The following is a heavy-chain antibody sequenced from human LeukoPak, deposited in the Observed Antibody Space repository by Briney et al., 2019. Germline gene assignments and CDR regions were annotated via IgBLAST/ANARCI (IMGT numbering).Heavy chain of an antibody. Sequence: GRSLRLSCAASGFTFSSYGMHWVRQAPGKGLEWGAVIWYDGSNKYYADSVKGRFTISRDNSKNTLYLQMNSLRAEDTAVYYCARERRYYGSGSYYKTLDYWGQGTLVTVSS. CDR2: IWYDGSNK. V-gene: IGHV3-33*01. J-gene: IGHJ4*02. CDR3: ARERRYYGSGSYYKTLDY. D-gene: IGHD3-10*01. CDR1: GFTFSSYG.